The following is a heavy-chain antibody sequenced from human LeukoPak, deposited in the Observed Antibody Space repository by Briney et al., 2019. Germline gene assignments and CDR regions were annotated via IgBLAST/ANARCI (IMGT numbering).Heavy chain of an antibody. V-gene: IGHV3-33*01. J-gene: IGHJ4*02. D-gene: IGHD4-17*01. Sequence: GGSLRLSCAASGFTFSSYGMHWVRQAPGKGLEWVAVIWYDGSNKYYADSVKGRFTISRDNSKNTLYLQMNSLRAEDTAVYYCARGGNRLRSSVDYWGQGTLVTVSS. CDR3: ARGGNRLRSSVDY. CDR2: IWYDGSNK. CDR1: GFTFSSYG.